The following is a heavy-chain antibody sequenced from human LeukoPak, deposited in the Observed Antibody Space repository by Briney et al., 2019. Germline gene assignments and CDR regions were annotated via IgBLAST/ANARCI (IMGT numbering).Heavy chain of an antibody. CDR1: GFTFSSYG. V-gene: IGHV3-30*02. D-gene: IGHD6-13*01. J-gene: IGHJ4*02. CDR2: IRYDGSNK. Sequence: TGGSLRLSCAASGFTFSSYGMHWVRQAPGKGLEGVAFIRYDGSNKYYADSVKGRFTISRDNSKNTLYLQMNSLRAEDTAVYYCAKDRATIAAAGTGFDYWGQGTLVTVSS. CDR3: AKDRATIAAAGTGFDY.